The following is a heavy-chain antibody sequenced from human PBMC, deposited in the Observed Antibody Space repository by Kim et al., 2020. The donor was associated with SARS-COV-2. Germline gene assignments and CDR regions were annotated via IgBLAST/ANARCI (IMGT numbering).Heavy chain of an antibody. Sequence: ASVKVSCKASGYTFTSYGISWVRQAPGQGLEWMGWISAYNGNTNYAQKLQGRVTMTTDTSTSTAYMELRSLRSDDTAVYYCARELYYYDSSGYPSPDFPDYWGQGTLVTVSS. J-gene: IGHJ4*02. V-gene: IGHV1-18*01. CDR2: ISAYNGNT. CDR1: GYTFTSYG. D-gene: IGHD3-22*01. CDR3: ARELYYYDSSGYPSPDFPDY.